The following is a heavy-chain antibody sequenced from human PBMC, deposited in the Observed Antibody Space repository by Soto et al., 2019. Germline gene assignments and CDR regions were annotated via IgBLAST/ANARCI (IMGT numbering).Heavy chain of an antibody. CDR1: GFTFSSYA. CDR2: ISGSGGST. J-gene: IGHJ6*02. Sequence: PGGSLRLSCAASGFTFSSYAMSWVRQAPGKGLDWLSAISGSGGSTYYADSVKGRFTISRDNSKNTLYLQMNSLRAEDTAVYYCAKGVGYRSGWYEQYYYYGMDVWGQGTPVTVSS. D-gene: IGHD6-19*01. V-gene: IGHV3-23*01. CDR3: AKGVGYRSGWYEQYYYYGMDV.